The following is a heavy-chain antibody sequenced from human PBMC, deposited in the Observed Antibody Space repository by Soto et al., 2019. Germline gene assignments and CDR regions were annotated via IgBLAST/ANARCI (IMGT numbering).Heavy chain of an antibody. J-gene: IGHJ4*02. D-gene: IGHD3-22*01. V-gene: IGHV5-10-1*01. Sequence: PGESLKISCKGSGYSFTSYWISWVRQMPGKGLEWMGRIDPSDSYTNYSPSFQGHVTISAAKSISTAYLQWSSLKASDTAMYYCASLQGGYSDSSGYYSPFNYWGQGTLVTVSS. CDR1: GYSFTSYW. CDR2: IDPSDSYT. CDR3: ASLQGGYSDSSGYYSPFNY.